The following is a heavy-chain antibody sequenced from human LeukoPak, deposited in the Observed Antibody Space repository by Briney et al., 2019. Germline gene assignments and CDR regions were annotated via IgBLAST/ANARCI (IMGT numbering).Heavy chain of an antibody. CDR1: GFTFSSYS. CDR3: AREYYGSGSYYFDY. J-gene: IGHJ4*02. Sequence: PGGSLRLSCAASGFTFSSYSMNWVRQAPGKGLEWVSSISSSTSYIYYADSVKGRFTISRDNAKNSLYLQMNSLRAEDTAVYYCAREYYGSGSYYFDYWGQGTLVTVSS. V-gene: IGHV3-21*01. CDR2: ISSSTSYI. D-gene: IGHD3-10*01.